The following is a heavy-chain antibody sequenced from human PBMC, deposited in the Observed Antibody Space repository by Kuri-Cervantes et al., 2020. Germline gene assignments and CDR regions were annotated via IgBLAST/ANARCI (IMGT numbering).Heavy chain of an antibody. Sequence: GGSLRLSCVGSGFTFGEYALNWVRQAPGKGLELISYINPTSASIHYADSVRGRFTISRDNARNSVYLQMKSLRDEDTAVDYCVTDLSGWDYWGPGTLVTVSS. CDR1: GFTFGEYA. CDR2: INPTSASI. D-gene: IGHD6-19*01. CDR3: VTDLSGWDY. V-gene: IGHV3-48*02. J-gene: IGHJ4*02.